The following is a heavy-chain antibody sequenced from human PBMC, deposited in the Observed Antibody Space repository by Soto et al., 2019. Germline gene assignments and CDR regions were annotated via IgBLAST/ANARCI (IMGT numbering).Heavy chain of an antibody. CDR3: ATAYNPALGAPEARVNWFVR. V-gene: IGHV4-59*01. J-gene: IGHJ5*02. Sequence: SETLSLTCTVSGGSMSSYYWSWIRQPPGKGLEWIGYIYCIGSTIYNPSLKSRVAMSVDTSSNQLSLNLTSLTPPDTAVYYCATAYNPALGAPEARVNWFVRWGQGTPVTVA. CDR1: GGSMSSYY. CDR2: IYCIGST. D-gene: IGHD1-26*01.